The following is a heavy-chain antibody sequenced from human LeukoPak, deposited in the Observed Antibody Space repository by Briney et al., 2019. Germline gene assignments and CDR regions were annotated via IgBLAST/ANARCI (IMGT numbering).Heavy chain of an antibody. V-gene: IGHV4-59*01. J-gene: IGHJ4*02. Sequence: SETLSLTCTVSGGSISSYYWSWIRQPPGKGLEWIGYIYYSGSTNYNPSLKSRVTISVDTSKNQFSLKLSSVTAADTAVYYCARKENVYYYFDYWGQGTLVTVSS. CDR1: GGSISSYY. CDR3: ARKENVYYYFDY. CDR2: IYYSGST. D-gene: IGHD3-10*01.